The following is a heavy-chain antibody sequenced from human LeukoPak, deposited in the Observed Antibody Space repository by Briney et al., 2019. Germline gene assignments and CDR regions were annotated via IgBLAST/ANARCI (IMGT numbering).Heavy chain of an antibody. CDR2: ISAYNGNT. J-gene: IGHJ3*02. CDR1: GYTFTSYG. V-gene: IGHV1-18*01. Sequence: ASVKVSCKASGYTFTSYGISWVRQAPGQGLEWMGWISAYNGNTNYAQKLQGRVTMTTDTSTSTAYMELRSLRSDDTAVYYCARDSQDGYILDAFDIWGQGTMVTVSS. D-gene: IGHD5-24*01. CDR3: ARDSQDGYILDAFDI.